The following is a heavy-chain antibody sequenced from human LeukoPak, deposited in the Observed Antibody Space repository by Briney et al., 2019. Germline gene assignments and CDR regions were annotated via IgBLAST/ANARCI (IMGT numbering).Heavy chain of an antibody. CDR3: TVAVAGTPNYYYYYGMDV. V-gene: IGHV3-23*01. D-gene: IGHD6-19*01. Sequence: GGSLRLSCAASGFTFGSYAMSWVRQAPGKGLQWVSSISGSGENTYYADSLKGRFTISRDNSKNTLDLQMNSLRAEDTAVYYCTVAVAGTPNYYYYYGMDVWGQGTTVTVSS. CDR2: ISGSGENT. J-gene: IGHJ6*02. CDR1: GFTFGSYA.